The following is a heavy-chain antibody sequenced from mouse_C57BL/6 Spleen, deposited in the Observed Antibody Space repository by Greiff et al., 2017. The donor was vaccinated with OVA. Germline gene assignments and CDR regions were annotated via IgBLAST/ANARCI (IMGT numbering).Heavy chain of an antibody. CDR3: VRHGLGLLDYDAMDY. CDR1: GFCFNTYA. V-gene: IGHV10-1*01. CDR2: IRSKSNNYAT. J-gene: IGHJ4*01. Sequence: EVQGVESGGGLVQPTGSLKLSCAASGFCFNTYAMNWVRQAPGKGLEWVARIRSKSNNYATYYADSVKDRFTISSDDSESMLDLQMNNCMTEDAAMNYCVRHGLGLLDYDAMDYWGQGTSVTVSS. D-gene: IGHD2-3*01.